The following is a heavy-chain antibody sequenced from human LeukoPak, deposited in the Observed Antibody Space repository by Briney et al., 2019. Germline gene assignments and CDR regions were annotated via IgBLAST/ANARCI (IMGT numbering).Heavy chain of an antibody. V-gene: IGHV3-23*01. J-gene: IGHJ4*02. Sequence: GGSLRLSCAASGFTFSSYAMSWVRQAPGKGLEWVSAISGSGGSTYYADSVKGWFTISRDNSKNTLYLQMNSLRAEDTAVYYCAKDPYTAMAPYYFDYWGQGTLVTVSS. CDR3: AKDPYTAMAPYYFDY. CDR1: GFTFSSYA. D-gene: IGHD5-18*01. CDR2: ISGSGGST.